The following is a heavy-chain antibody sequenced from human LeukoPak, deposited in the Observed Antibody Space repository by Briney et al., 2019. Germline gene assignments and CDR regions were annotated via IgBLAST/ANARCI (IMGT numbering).Heavy chain of an antibody. CDR1: GGSISNYY. V-gene: IGHV4-59*08. D-gene: IGHD2-15*01. CDR2: IYYSGST. J-gene: IGHJ6*02. CDR3: ARLRGGSHYYGMDV. Sequence: TSSETLSLTCTVSGGSISNYYWSWIRQPPGKGLEWFGYIYYSGSTNYNPSLKSRVTISVDTSKNQFSLKLSSVTAADTAVYYCARLRGGSHYYGMDVWGQGTTVTVSS.